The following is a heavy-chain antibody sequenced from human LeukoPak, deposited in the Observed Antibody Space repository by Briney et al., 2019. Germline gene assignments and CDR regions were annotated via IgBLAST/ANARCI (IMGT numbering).Heavy chain of an antibody. D-gene: IGHD3-10*01. Sequence: GGSLRLSCAASGFTFSSYAMSWVRQAPGKGLEWVSAISGSGGSTYYADSVKGRFTISRDNSKNTLYLQMNSLRAEDTAVYYCATAPNYCCSGSYHSYYYGMDVWGKGTTVTVSS. J-gene: IGHJ6*04. CDR1: GFTFSSYA. CDR3: ATAPNYCCSGSYHSYYYGMDV. V-gene: IGHV3-23*01. CDR2: ISGSGGST.